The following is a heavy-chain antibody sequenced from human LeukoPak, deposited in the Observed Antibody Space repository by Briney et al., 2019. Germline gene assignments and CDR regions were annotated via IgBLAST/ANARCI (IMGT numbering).Heavy chain of an antibody. Sequence: ASVKVSCKASGYTFTGYYMHWVRQAPGQGLEWMGWINPNSGGTNYAQKFQGRVTMTRDTSISTAYMELSRLRSDDTAVYYCARDYYDSSGYVGQIHYRFDIWGQGTMVTVSS. V-gene: IGHV1-2*02. CDR2: INPNSGGT. J-gene: IGHJ3*02. D-gene: IGHD3-22*01. CDR1: GYTFTGYY. CDR3: ARDYYDSSGYVGQIHYRFDI.